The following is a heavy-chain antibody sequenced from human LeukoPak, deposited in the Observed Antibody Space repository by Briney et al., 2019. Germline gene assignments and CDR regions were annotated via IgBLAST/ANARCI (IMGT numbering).Heavy chain of an antibody. D-gene: IGHD6-13*01. V-gene: IGHV1-18*01. CDR2: ISAYNGKT. J-gene: IGHJ4*02. CDR3: ARDRSSSDY. Sequence: ASVTVSCKASGYTFINYGISWVRQAPGQGLEWMGWISAYNGKTDYAQKFQGRVTVTTDTPTSTVYMELKSQRFDDTAVYYCARDRSSSDYWGEGALITVSS. CDR1: GYTFINYG.